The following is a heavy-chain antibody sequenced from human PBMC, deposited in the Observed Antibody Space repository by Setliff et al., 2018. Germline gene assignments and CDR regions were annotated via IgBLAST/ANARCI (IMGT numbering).Heavy chain of an antibody. J-gene: IGHJ3*02. CDR1: GFTFSTHS. CDR3: ASAVHSGSWFPFDAFHI. D-gene: IGHD1-26*01. CDR2: ISRSSTYI. V-gene: IGHV3-21*01. Sequence: PGGSLRLSCAASGFTFSTHSMNWVRQAPGKGLEWVSSISRSSTYIYYADSMKGRFTISRDNAKNSLYLQMNSLRAEDTAVYYCASAVHSGSWFPFDAFHIWGQGTMVTVSS.